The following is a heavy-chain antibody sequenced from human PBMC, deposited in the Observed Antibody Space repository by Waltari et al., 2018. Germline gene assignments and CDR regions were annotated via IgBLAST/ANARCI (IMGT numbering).Heavy chain of an antibody. CDR1: GGSISSSSYY. D-gene: IGHD2-21*02. V-gene: IGHV4-39*01. CDR3: ARVHRGNLGDAFDI. CDR2: IYYSGST. J-gene: IGHJ3*02. Sequence: QLQLQESGPGLVKPSETLSLTCTVSGGSISSSSYYWGWIRQPPGKGLEWIGSIYYSGSTYYTPSLKSRVTISVDTSKNQFSLKLSSVTAADTAVYYCARVHRGNLGDAFDIWGQGTMVTVSS.